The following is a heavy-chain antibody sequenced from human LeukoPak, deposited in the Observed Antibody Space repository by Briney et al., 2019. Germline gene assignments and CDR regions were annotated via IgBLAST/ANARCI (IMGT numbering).Heavy chain of an antibody. D-gene: IGHD6-19*01. Sequence: TSETLSLTCAVYGGSFSGYYWSWFRQPPGKGLEWIGEINHSGSTDYNPSLKSRVTISVDTSKNQFSLKLSSVTAADTAVYYCARHGIAVAGTSFDYWGQGTLVTVSS. CDR3: ARHGIAVAGTSFDY. CDR1: GGSFSGYY. CDR2: INHSGST. V-gene: IGHV4-34*01. J-gene: IGHJ4*02.